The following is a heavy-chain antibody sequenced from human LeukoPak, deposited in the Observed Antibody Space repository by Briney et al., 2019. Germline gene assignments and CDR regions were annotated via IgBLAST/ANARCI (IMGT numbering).Heavy chain of an antibody. D-gene: IGHD6-13*01. CDR2: IYPGDSAT. V-gene: IGHV5-51*01. CDR3: ARHRSSSWYDY. Sequence: GESLKISCQCSGYSFASYWIGWVRQMPGKGLEWMGIIYPGDSATRYSPSFQGQVTTSADKSINTAYLQWSSLKASDSAMYYCARHRSSSWYDYWGQGTLVTVSS. J-gene: IGHJ4*02. CDR1: GYSFASYW.